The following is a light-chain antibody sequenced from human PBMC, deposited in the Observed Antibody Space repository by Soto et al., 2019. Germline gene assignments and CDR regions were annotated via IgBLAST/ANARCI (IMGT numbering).Light chain of an antibody. Sequence: DIQMTQSPSTLSASVGDRITITCRASQSISSWLAWYQQKPGKAPKLLIYKASSLQSGVPSRFSGSGSGTEFTLTISSLQPDDFATYYCQQYDTFGQGTKVEIK. CDR1: QSISSW. J-gene: IGKJ1*01. CDR3: QQYDT. CDR2: KAS. V-gene: IGKV1-5*03.